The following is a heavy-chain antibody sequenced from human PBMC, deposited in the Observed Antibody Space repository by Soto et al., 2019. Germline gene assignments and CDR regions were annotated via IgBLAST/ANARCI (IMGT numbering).Heavy chain of an antibody. Sequence: GGSLRLSCAASGVTFSSYAMSWVRRAPGKVLEWVSAISGSGGSTYYADSVKGRFTISRDNSKNTLYLQMNSLRAEDTAVYYCAKASNLPRYYYDSSGYYWFDPWGQGTLVTVSS. D-gene: IGHD3-22*01. V-gene: IGHV3-23*01. CDR2: ISGSGGST. J-gene: IGHJ5*02. CDR3: AKASNLPRYYYDSSGYYWFDP. CDR1: GVTFSSYA.